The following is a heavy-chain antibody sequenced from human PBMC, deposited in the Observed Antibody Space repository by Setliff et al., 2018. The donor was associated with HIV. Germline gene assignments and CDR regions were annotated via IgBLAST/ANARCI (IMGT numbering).Heavy chain of an antibody. V-gene: IGHV4-61*02. CDR1: GVSINTGSFY. CDR3: ARVAFYGPGSHDYFDH. CDR2: IYTSGST. D-gene: IGHD3-10*01. Sequence: SETLSLTCTVSGVSINTGSFYWNWIRQPAGKGLEWIGRIYTSGSTSYTPSLKSRVSISVDTSKNQFSLKLNPVTATDTAVYYCARVAFYGPGSHDYFDHWGHGILVTVSS. J-gene: IGHJ4*01.